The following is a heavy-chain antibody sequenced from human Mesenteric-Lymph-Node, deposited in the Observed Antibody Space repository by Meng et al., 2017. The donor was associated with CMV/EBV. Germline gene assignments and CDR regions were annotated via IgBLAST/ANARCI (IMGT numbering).Heavy chain of an antibody. V-gene: IGHV3-23*03. CDR1: GFTFSSYA. D-gene: IGHD5-12*01. CDR3: ANNEAMSGYDYQYAFGI. Sequence: GGSLRLSCAASGFTFSSYAMSWVRQAPGKGLEWVSLIYSVGLNTYYADSVKGRFTISRDNTKNTLFLEMTGLGVEDTALYYCANNEAMSGYDYQYAFGIWGQGTMVTVSS. J-gene: IGHJ3*02. CDR2: IYSVGLNT.